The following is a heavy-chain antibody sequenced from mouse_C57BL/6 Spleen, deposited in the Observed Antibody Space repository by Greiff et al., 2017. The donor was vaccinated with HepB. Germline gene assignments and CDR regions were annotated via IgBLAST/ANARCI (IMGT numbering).Heavy chain of an antibody. Sequence: DVKLQESGPGMVKPSQSLSLTCTVTGYSITSGYDWHWIRHFPGNKLEWMGYISYSGSTNYNPSLKSRISITHDTSKNHFFLKLNSVTTEDTATYYCARGGLYDYDGYFDVWGTGTTVTVSS. CDR1: GYSITSGYD. D-gene: IGHD2-4*01. J-gene: IGHJ1*03. V-gene: IGHV3-1*01. CDR3: ARGGLYDYDGYFDV. CDR2: ISYSGST.